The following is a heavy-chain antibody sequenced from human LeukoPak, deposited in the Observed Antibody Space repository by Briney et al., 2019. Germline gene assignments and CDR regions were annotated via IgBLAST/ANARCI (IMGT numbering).Heavy chain of an antibody. Sequence: SETLSLTCAVYGGSFSGYYWTWIRQAPGKGLEWIGEINPSGRISYNPYLKSRLNISVDGSKNQFSLNLRSLTAADTAVYYCARGRQEVSMIVVVMTAVSYYLDVWGKGTTVTVS. CDR3: ARGRQEVSMIVVVMTAVSYYLDV. J-gene: IGHJ6*03. CDR1: GGSFSGYY. CDR2: INPSGRI. D-gene: IGHD3-22*01. V-gene: IGHV4-34*01.